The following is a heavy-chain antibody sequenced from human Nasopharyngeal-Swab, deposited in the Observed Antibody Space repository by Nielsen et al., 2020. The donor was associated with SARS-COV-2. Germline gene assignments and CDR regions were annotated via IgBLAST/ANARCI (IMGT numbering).Heavy chain of an antibody. V-gene: IGHV3-74*01. CDR2: INNDGSST. Sequence: GESLKISCAASGFTFSSYWMHWVRQVPGKGLVWVSRINNDGSSTYYADSVKGRFTISRDNGKNSLYLQMNSLRDEDTAVYYCAREGIYSYFDQWGQGTLVTVSS. D-gene: IGHD4-11*01. CDR1: GFTFSSYW. CDR3: AREGIYSYFDQ. J-gene: IGHJ4*02.